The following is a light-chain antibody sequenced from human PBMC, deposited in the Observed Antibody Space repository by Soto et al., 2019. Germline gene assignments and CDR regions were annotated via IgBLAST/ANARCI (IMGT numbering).Light chain of an antibody. CDR1: SSDVGSYNY. J-gene: IGLJ1*01. Sequence: QSALTQPPSASGSPGQSVTISCTGTSSDVGSYNYVSWFQQHPDEAPKLIIYEVSQRPSGVSHRFSGSKSDNTASLTISGLQTDDEADYYCSSYTSSGTLVFGTGTKVTVL. CDR2: EVS. V-gene: IGLV2-14*01. CDR3: SSYTSSGTLV.